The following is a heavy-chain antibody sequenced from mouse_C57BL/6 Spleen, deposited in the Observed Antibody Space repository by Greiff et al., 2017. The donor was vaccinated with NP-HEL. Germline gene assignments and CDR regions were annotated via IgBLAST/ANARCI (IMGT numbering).Heavy chain of an antibody. CDR3: ARGSTYYGSSYLYYFDD. CDR1: GYTFTNYW. J-gene: IGHJ2*01. D-gene: IGHD1-1*01. V-gene: IGHV1-63*01. CDR2: IYPGGGYT. Sequence: VQLVESGAELVRPGTSVKMSCKASGYTFTNYWIGWAKQRPGHGLEWIGDIYPGGGYTNYNEKFKGKATLTADKSSSTAYMQFSSLTSEDSAIYYGARGSTYYGSSYLYYFDDGGKGTTLTVST.